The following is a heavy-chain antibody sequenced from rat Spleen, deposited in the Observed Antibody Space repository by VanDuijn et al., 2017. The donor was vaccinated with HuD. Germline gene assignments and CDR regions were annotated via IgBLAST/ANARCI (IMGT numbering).Heavy chain of an antibody. CDR1: GFTFSNYD. Sequence: EVQLVESGGGLVQPGRSLKLSCAASGFTFSNYDMAWVRQAPTKGLAWVASISTGAGNTYYRDSVKGRFTISRDNAKSTLYLQMDSLRSEDTATYYCARHGIYNNYGWFAYWGQGTLVTVSS. D-gene: IGHD1-10*01. V-gene: IGHV5S23*01. J-gene: IGHJ3*01. CDR3: ARHGIYNNYGWFAY. CDR2: ISTGAGNT.